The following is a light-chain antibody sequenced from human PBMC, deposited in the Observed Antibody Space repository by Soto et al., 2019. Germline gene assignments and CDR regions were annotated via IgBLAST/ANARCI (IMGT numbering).Light chain of an antibody. CDR2: CAS. CDR3: QQYYSAPWT. J-gene: IGKJ1*01. CDR1: QSVLYSSNNKTH. V-gene: IGKV4-1*01. Sequence: DIVMTQSPDSLAVSLGERATINFKSSQSVLYSSNNKTHLAWYQQKPGQPPKLLIYCASTRESGVPHRFSGSLSGTDFTLSITSLQAEDVAVYYCQQYYSAPWTFGHGTKVESK.